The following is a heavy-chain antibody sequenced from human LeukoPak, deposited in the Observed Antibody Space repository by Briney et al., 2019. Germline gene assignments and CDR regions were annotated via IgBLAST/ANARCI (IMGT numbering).Heavy chain of an antibody. CDR1: GYSINSGYY. J-gene: IGHJ4*02. CDR3: ARTYGGNSFGFDY. Sequence: SETLSLTCTVSGYSINSGYYWGWIRQPPGKGLEWIGSIYRSGSTYYNPSLKSRVTISVDTSKNQFSLKVNSVTAADPAVYYCARTYGGNSFGFDYWGQGTLVTVSS. V-gene: IGHV4-38-2*02. D-gene: IGHD4-23*01. CDR2: IYRSGST.